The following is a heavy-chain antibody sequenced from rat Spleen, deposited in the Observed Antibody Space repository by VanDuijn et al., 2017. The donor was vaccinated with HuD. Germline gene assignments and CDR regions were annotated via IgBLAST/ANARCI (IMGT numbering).Heavy chain of an antibody. CDR3: AKVIYYYDGTYYGYVMDA. Sequence: EVHLVESGGGLVAPGRSLKLSCAVSGFTFSDYAMAWVRQAPTKGLEWVATISFDGSSTYYRDSVKGRFTISRDNAKSTLYLQMDSLRSEDTATYYCAKVIYYYDGTYYGYVMDAWGQGASVTVSS. D-gene: IGHD1-12*02. V-gene: IGHV5-29*01. CDR1: GFTFSDYA. CDR2: ISFDGSST. J-gene: IGHJ4*01.